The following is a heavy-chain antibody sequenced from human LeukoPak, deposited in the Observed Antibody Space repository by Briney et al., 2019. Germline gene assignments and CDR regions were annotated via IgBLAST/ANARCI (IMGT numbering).Heavy chain of an antibody. CDR2: INHSGST. J-gene: IGHJ4*02. Sequence: SETLSLTCTVSGGSISSSSYYWGWIRQPPGKGLEWIGEINHSGSTNYNPSLKSRVTISVDTSKNQFSLKLSSVTAADTAVYYCARGGPNWNYGWGRRTFDYWGQGTLVTVSS. CDR1: GGSISSSSYY. D-gene: IGHD1-7*01. V-gene: IGHV4-39*07. CDR3: ARGGPNWNYGWGRRTFDY.